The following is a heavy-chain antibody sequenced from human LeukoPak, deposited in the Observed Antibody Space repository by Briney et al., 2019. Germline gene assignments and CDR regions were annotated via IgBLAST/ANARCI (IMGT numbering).Heavy chain of an antibody. Sequence: ASVKVSCKASGYTFTSYDINWVRQATGQGLEWMGWMNPNSGNTGYAQKFQGRVTMTRNTSISTAYMELSSLRSEDTAAYYCARPRDEYGSGSSNWFDPWGQGTLVTVSS. V-gene: IGHV1-8*01. CDR1: GYTFTSYD. CDR3: ARPRDEYGSGSSNWFDP. D-gene: IGHD3-10*01. CDR2: MNPNSGNT. J-gene: IGHJ5*02.